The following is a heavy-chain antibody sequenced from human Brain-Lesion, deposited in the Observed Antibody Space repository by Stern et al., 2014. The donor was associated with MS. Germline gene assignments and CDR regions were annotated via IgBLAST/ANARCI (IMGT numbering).Heavy chain of an antibody. D-gene: IGHD1-14*01. J-gene: IGHJ4*02. CDR3: ARDITGSSAYFAY. CDR1: GFTFDDYA. V-gene: IGHV3-9*01. CDR2: ISWNSGTI. Sequence: VQLVESGGELVQPGRSLRLSCAAFGFTFDDYAMHWVRQAPGKGLERVAGISWNSGTIGYADSVKGRFTTSRDNAYSSLYLQMNSLRPEDTALYYCARDITGSSAYFAYWGQGTLVTVSS.